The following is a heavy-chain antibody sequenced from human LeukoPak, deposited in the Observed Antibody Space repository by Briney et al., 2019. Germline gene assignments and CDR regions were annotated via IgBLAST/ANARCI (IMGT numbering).Heavy chain of an antibody. V-gene: IGHV1-69*13. J-gene: IGHJ6*02. D-gene: IGHD3-16*01. CDR1: GGTFSSYA. Sequence: ASVKVSCKASGGTFSSYAISWVRQAPGQGLEWMGGIIPIFGTANYAQKFQGRVTITADESTSTAYMELSSLRSEDTAVYYCTRNRFGGYYYGMDVWGQGTTVTVSS. CDR3: TRNRFGGYYYGMDV. CDR2: IIPIFGTA.